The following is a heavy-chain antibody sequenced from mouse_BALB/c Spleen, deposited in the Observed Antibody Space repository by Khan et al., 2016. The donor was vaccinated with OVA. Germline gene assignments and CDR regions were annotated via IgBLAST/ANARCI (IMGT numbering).Heavy chain of an antibody. CDR2: IWSDGST. CDR3: ARQPYFHYYIMDY. D-gene: IGHD2-10*01. V-gene: IGHV2-6-1*01. Sequence: QIQLVQSGPGLVAPSQSLSITCTISGFSLTNYGVHWVRQPPGKGLEWLVVIWSDGSTTYNSALKSRLSISKDNSTSQVFLRMNSLQTDDTAVYYCARQPYFHYYIMDYWGQGTSVTVSS. J-gene: IGHJ4*01. CDR1: GFSLTNYG.